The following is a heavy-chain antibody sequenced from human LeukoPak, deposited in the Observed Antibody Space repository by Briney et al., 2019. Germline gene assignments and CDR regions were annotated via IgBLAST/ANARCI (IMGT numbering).Heavy chain of an antibody. CDR1: GYIFAGYF. Sequence: GASVKVSCKASGYIFAGYFLHWVRQAPGQGLEWMGWINPNSGGTEYAQQFQGRVALTRDTSSNTAYMELNSLRSDDTAVYYCARVYYYGSGNHFDYWGQGTLVTVSS. CDR2: INPNSGGT. J-gene: IGHJ4*02. V-gene: IGHV1-2*02. CDR3: ARVYYYGSGNHFDY. D-gene: IGHD3-10*01.